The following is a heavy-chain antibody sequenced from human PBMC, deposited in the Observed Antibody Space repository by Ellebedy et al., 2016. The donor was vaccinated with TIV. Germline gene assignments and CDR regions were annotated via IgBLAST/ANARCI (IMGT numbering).Heavy chain of an antibody. CDR1: GYTFTTYG. CDR2: ISAYNGDT. V-gene: IGHV1-18*01. J-gene: IGHJ4*02. CDR3: GRRMEGFDY. Sequence: AASVKVSCKASGYTFTTYGISWVRQAPGQGLEWMGWISAYNGDTNYEQKLQGRVTMTTDTSTNTAYLELRSLRSDDKAVYYCGRRMEGFDYWGQGTLVTVSS. D-gene: IGHD1-1*01.